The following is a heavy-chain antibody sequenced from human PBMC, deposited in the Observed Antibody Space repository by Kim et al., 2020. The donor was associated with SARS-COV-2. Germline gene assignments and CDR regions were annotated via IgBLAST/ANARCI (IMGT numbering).Heavy chain of an antibody. Sequence: GSLRLSCSASGFTFSDYAMHWVRQAPGKGLDYVSAISSSGGNTYYADSVKDRFTVSRDNSMNTLFLQMSSLRAEDTAVYYCVKGRVGPSYGVDYWGQGT. CDR3: VKGRVGPSYGVDY. D-gene: IGHD2-2*01. CDR2: ISSSGGNT. J-gene: IGHJ4*02. CDR1: GFTFSDYA. V-gene: IGHV3-64D*06.